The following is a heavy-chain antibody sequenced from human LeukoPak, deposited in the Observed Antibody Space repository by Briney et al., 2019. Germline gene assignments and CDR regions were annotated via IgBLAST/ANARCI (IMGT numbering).Heavy chain of an antibody. CDR1: GGSISSSSYY. D-gene: IGHD2-15*01. Sequence: SETLSLTCTVSGGSISSSSYYWGWIRQPPGKGLEWIGSIYYSGSTYYNPSLKSRVTISVDTSKNQFSLKLSSVTAADTAVYYCAALADQDCSGGSCYGPHYYYYYMDVWGKGTTVTVSS. J-gene: IGHJ6*03. CDR2: IYYSGST. V-gene: IGHV4-39*07. CDR3: AALADQDCSGGSCYGPHYYYYYMDV.